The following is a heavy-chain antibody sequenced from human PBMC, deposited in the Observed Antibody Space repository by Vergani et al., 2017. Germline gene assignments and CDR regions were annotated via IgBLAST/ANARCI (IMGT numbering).Heavy chain of an antibody. Sequence: QVQLQQSGPGLVKPSQTLSLTCAISGDSVSSNSAAWNWIRQSPSRGLEWLGRTYYRSKWYNDYAVSVKSRITINPDTSKNQFSLQLNSVTPEDTAVYYCARESGREYSSSRYNWFDPWGQGTLVTVSS. CDR3: ARESGREYSSSRYNWFDP. V-gene: IGHV6-1*01. CDR2: TYYRSKWYN. D-gene: IGHD6-13*01. CDR1: GDSVSSNSAA. J-gene: IGHJ5*02.